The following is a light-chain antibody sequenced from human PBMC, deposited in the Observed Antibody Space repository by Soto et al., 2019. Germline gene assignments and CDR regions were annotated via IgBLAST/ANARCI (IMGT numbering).Light chain of an antibody. CDR2: AAS. V-gene: IGKV1-6*01. CDR1: QGIGNE. Sequence: AIQMTQSPSSLSASVGDRVTITCRASQGIGNEVGGYQQKPGKAPKLLIYAASSLQRGVPSSFSGSGSGTDFTLTISSLQPDDSATYYCLQDYNSPLTFGPGTKVDIK. CDR3: LQDYNSPLT. J-gene: IGKJ3*01.